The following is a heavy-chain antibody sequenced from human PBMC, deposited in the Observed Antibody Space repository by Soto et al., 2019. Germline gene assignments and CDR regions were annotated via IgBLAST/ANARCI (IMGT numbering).Heavy chain of an antibody. J-gene: IGHJ4*02. Sequence: EVQLVESGGGLIQPGGSLRLSCAASGFTVSSNYMSWVRQAPGKGLEWVSVIYSCGSTYYADSVKGRFTISRDNSKNTLYLQMNSLRAEDTAVYYCAKDWVGGSNRYYLEYWGQGTPVTVSS. CDR3: AKDWVGGSNRYYLEY. D-gene: IGHD1-26*01. CDR2: IYSCGST. V-gene: IGHV3-66*03. CDR1: GFTVSSNY.